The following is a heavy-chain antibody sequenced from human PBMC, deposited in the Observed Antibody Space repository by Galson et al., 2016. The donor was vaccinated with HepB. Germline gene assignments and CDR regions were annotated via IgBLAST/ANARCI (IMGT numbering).Heavy chain of an antibody. CDR1: GYTFTTYY. D-gene: IGHD2-2*01. V-gene: IGHV1-46*01. Sequence: SVKVSCKASGYTFTTYYIHWVRQAPGQGLEWMGMIDPSSGNTIYAQKLHGRIIMTRDTSTSPVYMELSSLRADDTAVYFCARDGDAWDFDYWGQGTLVIVSS. CDR2: IDPSSGNT. J-gene: IGHJ4*02. CDR3: ARDGDAWDFDY.